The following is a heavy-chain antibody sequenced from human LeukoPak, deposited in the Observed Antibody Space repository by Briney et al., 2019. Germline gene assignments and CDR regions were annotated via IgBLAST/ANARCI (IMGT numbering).Heavy chain of an antibody. Sequence: ASVKVSCKASGYTFTSYDINWVRQATGQGLEWMGWMNPNSGNTGYAQKFQGRVTITRNTSISTAYMELSSVTAADTAVYYCARNFPRPPYYYYYMDVWGKGTTVTVSS. J-gene: IGHJ6*03. CDR2: MNPNSGNT. V-gene: IGHV1-8*03. CDR3: ARNFPRPPYYYYYMDV. CDR1: GYTFTSYD.